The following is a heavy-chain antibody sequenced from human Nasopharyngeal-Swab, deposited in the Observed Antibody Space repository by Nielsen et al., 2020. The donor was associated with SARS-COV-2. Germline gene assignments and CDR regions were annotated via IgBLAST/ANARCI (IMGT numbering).Heavy chain of an antibody. CDR2: ISSSSSYT. V-gene: IGHV3-11*05. J-gene: IGHJ4*02. CDR3: AREGHIVVPKAFDY. Sequence: GESLKISCAASGFTFSDYYMSWIRQAPGKGLEWVSYISSSSSYTNYADSVKGRFTISRDNAKNSLYLQMNSLRAEDTAVYYCAREGHIVVPKAFDYWSQGTLVTVSS. CDR1: GFTFSDYY. D-gene: IGHD2-21*01.